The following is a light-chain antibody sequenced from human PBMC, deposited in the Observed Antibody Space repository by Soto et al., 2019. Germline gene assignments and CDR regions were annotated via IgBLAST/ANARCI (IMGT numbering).Light chain of an antibody. V-gene: IGKV1-5*03. Sequence: DIQMTQSPSTLSASVGDRVTITCRARQSVDRWLAWYQQRPGKAPKAPIYKASNLESGVPSRVSGSGSGTDLTLTITSLQPGDIATYYCQQYTTLVTFGQGTMVEMK. CDR3: QQYTTLVT. J-gene: IGKJ1*01. CDR2: KAS. CDR1: QSVDRW.